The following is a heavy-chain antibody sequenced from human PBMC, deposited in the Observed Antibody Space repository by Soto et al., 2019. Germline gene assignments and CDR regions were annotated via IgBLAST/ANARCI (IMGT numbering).Heavy chain of an antibody. Sequence: QVQLQESGPGLVKPSETLSLTCTVSGGSISSHYWSWIRQPPGKGLEWIGYIYYSGSTNYNPSLKSRVTISVDTSKNQFSLKLSSVTAADTAVYYCARDNWNPKVYYYYGMDVWGQGTTVTVSS. D-gene: IGHD1-20*01. J-gene: IGHJ6*02. CDR2: IYYSGST. CDR1: GGSISSHY. CDR3: ARDNWNPKVYYYYGMDV. V-gene: IGHV4-59*11.